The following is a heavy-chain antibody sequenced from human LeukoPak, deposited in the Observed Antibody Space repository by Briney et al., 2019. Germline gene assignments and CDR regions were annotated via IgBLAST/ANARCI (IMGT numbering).Heavy chain of an antibody. CDR1: GGTISSYY. D-gene: IGHD6-13*01. Sequence: SETLSLTCTVSGGTISSYYWSWIRQPPGKGLEWIGSIYHSGSTYYNPSLKSRVTISVDTSKNQFSLKLSSVTAADTAVYYCATISSSWYLTGGYHYFDYWGQGTLVTVSS. CDR3: ATISSSWYLTGGYHYFDY. CDR2: IYHSGST. J-gene: IGHJ4*02. V-gene: IGHV4-59*04.